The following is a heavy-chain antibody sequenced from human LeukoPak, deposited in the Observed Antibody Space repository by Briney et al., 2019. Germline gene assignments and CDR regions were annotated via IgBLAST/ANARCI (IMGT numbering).Heavy chain of an antibody. Sequence: PSETLSLTCTVSGGSISSYYWSWNRQPPGKGLEWIGYIYYSGSTNYNPSLKSRVTISVDTSKNQFSLKLSSVTAADTAVYYCANLVGADYFDYWGQGTLVTVPS. V-gene: IGHV4-59*01. CDR1: GGSISSYY. CDR3: ANLVGADYFDY. D-gene: IGHD1-26*01. J-gene: IGHJ4*02. CDR2: IYYSGST.